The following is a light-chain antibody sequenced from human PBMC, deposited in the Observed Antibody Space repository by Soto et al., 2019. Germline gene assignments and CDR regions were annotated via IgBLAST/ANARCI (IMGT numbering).Light chain of an antibody. V-gene: IGLV2-23*01. CDR2: EGS. J-gene: IGLJ1*01. CDR1: SSDVGSYNL. Sequence: QSSLTQPASVSGSPGQSITISCTGTSSDVGSYNLVSWYQQHPGKAPKVIIYEGSKRPSGVSNRFSGSKSGNTASLTISGLQGEDEAYYCCCSYAGSSTYVFGTGTKVTVL. CDR3: CSYAGSSTYV.